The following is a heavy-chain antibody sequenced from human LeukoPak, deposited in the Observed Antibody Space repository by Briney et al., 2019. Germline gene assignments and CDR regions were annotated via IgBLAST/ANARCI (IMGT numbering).Heavy chain of an antibody. D-gene: IGHD3-10*01. CDR1: GFTFDDST. CDR2: ISWDGGST. Sequence: GGSLRLSCAASGFTFDDSTMHWVRQAPGKGLEWVSLISWDGGSTYYADSVKGRFTISRDNSKNSLYLQMNSLRTEDTALYYCAKASYYGSGSYSLDYWGQGTLVTVSS. V-gene: IGHV3-43*01. CDR3: AKASYYGSGSYSLDY. J-gene: IGHJ4*02.